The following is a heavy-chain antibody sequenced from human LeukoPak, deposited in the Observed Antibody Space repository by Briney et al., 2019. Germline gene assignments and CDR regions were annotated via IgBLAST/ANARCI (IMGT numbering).Heavy chain of an antibody. D-gene: IGHD1-26*01. J-gene: IGHJ6*02. CDR3: ARDERVGATLAPRGDRYGMDV. CDR2: ISSSGSTI. CDR1: GFTFSDYY. Sequence: GGSLRLSCAASGFTFSDYYMSWIRQAPGKGLEWVSYISSSGSTIYYADSVKGRFTISRDNAKNSLYLQMNSLRAEDTAVYYCARDERVGATLAPRGDRYGMDVWGQGTTVTVSS. V-gene: IGHV3-11*01.